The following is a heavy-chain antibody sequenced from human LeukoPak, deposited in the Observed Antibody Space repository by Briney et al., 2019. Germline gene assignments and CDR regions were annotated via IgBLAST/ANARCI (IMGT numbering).Heavy chain of an antibody. D-gene: IGHD6-19*01. CDR2: MYYTGAT. CDR1: GGSISSNTYH. CDR3: ARFRGSGWYYFDS. Sequence: SETLSLTCTVSGGSISSNTYHWSRIRQPPGKGLEWIGYMYYTGATSHNPSLKSRVTISLDTSKNQFSLKLHSVTAADTAVYYCARFRGSGWYYFDSWGQGTLVTVSS. V-gene: IGHV4-61*01. J-gene: IGHJ4*02.